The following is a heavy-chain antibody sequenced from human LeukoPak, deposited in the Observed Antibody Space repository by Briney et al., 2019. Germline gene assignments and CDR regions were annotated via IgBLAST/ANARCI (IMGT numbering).Heavy chain of an antibody. CDR2: ISSSSNYI. CDR1: GFYFNSYS. J-gene: IGHJ6*02. V-gene: IGHV3-21*06. Sequence: GGSLRLSCVASGFYFNSYSLNWVRRAPGKGLEWVASISSSSNYIRYADSMKGRVTISRDNAKNSLYLQMDSLRVDDTAVYYCARPLQGSYAMDVWGLGTTVIVSS. CDR3: ARPLQGSYAMDV.